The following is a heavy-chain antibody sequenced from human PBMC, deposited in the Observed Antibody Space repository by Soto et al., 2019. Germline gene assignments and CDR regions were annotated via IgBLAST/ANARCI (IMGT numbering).Heavy chain of an antibody. CDR2: IKSKTDGGTT. CDR3: TTDVRYYYDSSGYYPPLG. V-gene: IGHV3-15*01. Sequence: EVQLVESGGGLVKPGGSLRLSCAASGFTFSNAWMSWVRQAPGKGLEWVGRIKSKTDGGTTDYAAPVKGRFTISRDDSKNTLYLQMNSLKTEDTAVYYCTTDVRYYYDSSGYYPPLGWGQGTLVTVSS. D-gene: IGHD3-22*01. CDR1: GFTFSNAW. J-gene: IGHJ4*02.